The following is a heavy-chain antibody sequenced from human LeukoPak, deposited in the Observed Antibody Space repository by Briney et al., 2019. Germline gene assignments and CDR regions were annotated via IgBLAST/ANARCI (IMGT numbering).Heavy chain of an antibody. V-gene: IGHV3-48*01. CDR2: ISSSSSTI. J-gene: IGHJ4*02. CDR3: ARSVSSGWYYFDY. Sequence: GGSLRLPCAASGFTFSSYSMNWVRQAPGRGLEWVSYISSSSSTIYYADSVKGRFTISRDNAKNSLYLQMNSLRAEDTAVYYCARSVSSGWYYFDYWGQGTLVTVSS. CDR1: GFTFSSYS. D-gene: IGHD6-19*01.